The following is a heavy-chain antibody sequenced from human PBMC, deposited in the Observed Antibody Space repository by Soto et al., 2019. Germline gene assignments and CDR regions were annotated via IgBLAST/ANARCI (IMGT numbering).Heavy chain of an antibody. D-gene: IGHD1-1*01. CDR1: GYTFTSYG. V-gene: IGHV1-18*01. CDR2: ISAYNGNT. J-gene: IGHJ4*02. Sequence: ASVKVSCKASGYTFTSYGISWVRQAPGQGLEWMGWISAYNGNTNYAQKLQGRVTMTTDTSTSTAYMELRSLRSDDTAVYYCARDRGTNWVPRRGFDYWGQGTLVTVSS. CDR3: ARDRGTNWVPRRGFDY.